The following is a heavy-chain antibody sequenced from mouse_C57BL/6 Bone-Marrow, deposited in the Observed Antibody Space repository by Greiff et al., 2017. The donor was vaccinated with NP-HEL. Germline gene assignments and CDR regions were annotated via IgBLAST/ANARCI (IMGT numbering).Heavy chain of an antibody. Sequence: ESGPGLVKPSQSLSLTCSVTGYSITSGYYWNWIRQFPGNKLEWMGYISYDGSHNYNPSLKNRISITRDTSKNQFFLKLNSVTTEDTATYYCAREHYYGSSYLDYWGQGTTLTVSS. CDR3: AREHYYGSSYLDY. D-gene: IGHD1-1*01. CDR2: ISYDGSH. J-gene: IGHJ2*01. V-gene: IGHV3-6*01. CDR1: GYSITSGYY.